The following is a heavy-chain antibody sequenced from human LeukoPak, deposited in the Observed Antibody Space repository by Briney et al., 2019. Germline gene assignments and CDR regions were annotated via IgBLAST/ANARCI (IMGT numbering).Heavy chain of an antibody. CDR3: ARDQYSSGWYFHF. CDR1: GGSISSSSYY. Sequence: SETLSLTCTVSGGSISSSSYYWGWIRQPPGKGLEWIGSIYYSGSTYYNPSLKSRVTISVDTSKNQFSLKLSSVTAADTAVYYCARDQYSSGWYFHFGGQGTLVTVSS. J-gene: IGHJ4*02. CDR2: IYYSGST. D-gene: IGHD6-19*01. V-gene: IGHV4-39*07.